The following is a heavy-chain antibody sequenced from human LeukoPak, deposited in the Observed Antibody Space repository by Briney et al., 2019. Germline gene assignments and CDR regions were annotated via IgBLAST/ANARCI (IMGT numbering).Heavy chain of an antibody. CDR1: GFTFSSYA. CDR3: AKRRFLEWLSPHAFDI. D-gene: IGHD3-3*01. J-gene: IGHJ3*02. CDR2: INHSGST. Sequence: GSLRLSCAASGFTFSSYAMSWVRQAPGKGLEWIGEINHSGSTNYNPSLKSRVTISVDTSKNQFSLRLSSVTAADTAIYYCAKRRFLEWLSPHAFDIWGQGTMVTVSS. V-gene: IGHV4-34*08.